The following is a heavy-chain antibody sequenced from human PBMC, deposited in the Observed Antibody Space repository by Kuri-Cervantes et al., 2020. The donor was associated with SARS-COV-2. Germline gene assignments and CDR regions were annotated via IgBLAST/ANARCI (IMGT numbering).Heavy chain of an antibody. Sequence: SETLSLTCGVSGGSISSYYWSWIRQPPGKGLEWIGSMYYSWITNYNPSLKSRVTMSVDTSKNQFSLKLSPVTAADTAVYYCARGPRDYDYDFWSGYYIEYYYGMDVWGQGTTVTVSS. CDR3: ARGPRDYDYDFWSGYYIEYYYGMDV. D-gene: IGHD3-3*01. CDR2: MYYSWIT. CDR1: GGSISSYY. J-gene: IGHJ6*02. V-gene: IGHV4-59*01.